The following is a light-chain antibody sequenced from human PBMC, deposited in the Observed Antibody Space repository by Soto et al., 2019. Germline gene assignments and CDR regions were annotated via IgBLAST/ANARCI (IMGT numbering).Light chain of an antibody. V-gene: IGKV1-39*01. CDR2: AAS. CDR3: QQYSDWPPWT. CDR1: QSISSY. Sequence: DIQMTQSLSSLAAPAGARLPITCRASQSISSYLYWYQHKPGRAPDLLIFAASSLQSGVPSRFSGSGSWTDFILTISSLQSQDFSVYYCQQYSDWPPWTSGQGTKVEIK. J-gene: IGKJ1*01.